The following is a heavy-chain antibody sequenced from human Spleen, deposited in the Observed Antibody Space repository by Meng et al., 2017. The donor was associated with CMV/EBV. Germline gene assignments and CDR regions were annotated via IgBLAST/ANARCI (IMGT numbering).Heavy chain of an antibody. V-gene: IGHV3-33*06. CDR2: IWYDGSNK. CDR3: AKVPDCGGDCFDAFDV. Sequence: FTFSSYGMHWVRQAPGKGLEWVAVIWYDGSNKYYADSVKGRFTISRNNSKNTLYLQMNSLRSEDTAVYYCAKVPDCGGDCFDAFDVWGQGTMVTVSS. J-gene: IGHJ3*01. CDR1: FTFSSYG. D-gene: IGHD2-21*01.